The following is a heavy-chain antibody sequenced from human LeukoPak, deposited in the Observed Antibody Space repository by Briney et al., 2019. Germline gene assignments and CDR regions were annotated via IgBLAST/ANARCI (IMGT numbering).Heavy chain of an antibody. D-gene: IGHD6-25*01. J-gene: IGHJ4*02. CDR3: AKEWQRHALFDN. Sequence: GGSLRLSCAASGFTFGLFGMHWVRQAPGKGLECVAFIRYDGTDEYYADSVKGRFTISRDNSKNTLYLQMNSLRTEDTAVYYCAKEWQRHALFDNWGQGTLVTVSS. V-gene: IGHV3-30*02. CDR1: GFTFGLFG. CDR2: IRYDGTDE.